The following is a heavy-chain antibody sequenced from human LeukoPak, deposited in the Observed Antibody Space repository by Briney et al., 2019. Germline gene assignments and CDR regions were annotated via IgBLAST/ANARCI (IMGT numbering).Heavy chain of an antibody. CDR1: GGTFSGYY. CDR3: ARLGPSSSWHARDY. J-gene: IGHJ4*02. CDR2: INHSGST. Sequence: SETLSLTCAVYGGTFSGYYWSWIRQPPGKGLEWIGEINHSGSTSYNPSLKSRVTISVDTSKNQFSLKLSSVTAADTAVYYCARLGPSSSWHARDYWGQGTLVTVSS. D-gene: IGHD6-13*01. V-gene: IGHV4-34*01.